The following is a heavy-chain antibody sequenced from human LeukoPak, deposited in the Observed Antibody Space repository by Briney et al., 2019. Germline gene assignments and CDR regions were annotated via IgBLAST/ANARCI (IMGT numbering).Heavy chain of an antibody. CDR1: GGPISSYY. J-gene: IGHJ4*02. Sequence: SETLSLTCTVSGGPISSYYWSWIRQPPGKGLEWIGYIYYSGSTNYNPSLKSRGTISVDTSKNQFSLKLSSVTAADTAVYYCARASYYGSGSYGYRYFDYWGQGTLVTVSS. V-gene: IGHV4-59*01. CDR3: ARASYYGSGSYGYRYFDY. D-gene: IGHD3-10*01. CDR2: IYYSGST.